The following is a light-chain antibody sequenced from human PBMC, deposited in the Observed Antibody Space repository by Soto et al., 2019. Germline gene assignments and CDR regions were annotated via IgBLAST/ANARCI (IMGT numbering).Light chain of an antibody. J-gene: IGLJ1*01. CDR1: SSNVGSYKL. Sequence: QSALTQPASVSGSPGQSITISCTGTSSNVGSYKLVSWYQQHPGKAPKLMIFEVSNRPSGVSNRFSGSKSGNTASLTISGLQAEDEADYYCSSYTSSSTPYVFGTGTKVTVL. V-gene: IGLV2-14*02. CDR3: SSYTSSSTPYV. CDR2: EVS.